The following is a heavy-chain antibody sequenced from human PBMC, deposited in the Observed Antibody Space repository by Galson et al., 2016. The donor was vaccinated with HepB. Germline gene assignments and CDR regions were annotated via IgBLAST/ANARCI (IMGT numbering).Heavy chain of an antibody. D-gene: IGHD6-25*01. CDR3: ARALPISGVFDI. CDR1: GGSITISSFY. CDR2: IYYTGRT. Sequence: SETLSLTCTVSGGSITISSFYWGWIRQAPGKGLEWIGSIYYTGRTYYNPSLRSRVTLSVDSSKNQFSLNLSSVTAADTAVYYCARALPISGVFDIWGQGTMVTVSS. J-gene: IGHJ3*02. V-gene: IGHV4-39*07.